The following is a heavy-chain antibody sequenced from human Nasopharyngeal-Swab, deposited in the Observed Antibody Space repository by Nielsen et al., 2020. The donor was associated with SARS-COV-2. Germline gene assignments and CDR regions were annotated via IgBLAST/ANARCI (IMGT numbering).Heavy chain of an antibody. V-gene: IGHV3-64*02. CDR2: IGSNEAET. Sequence: GVLKISCAASGFTFGSYSMHWVRQAPGKGLEYVSAIGSNEAETYYADSVKGRFTISRDNANNSLYLQMNSLRADDTAVYYCVRDGALIQLWLLPHALDIWGQGTLVTVSS. CDR3: VRDGALIQLWLLPHALDI. J-gene: IGHJ3*02. CDR1: GFTFGSYS. D-gene: IGHD5-18*01.